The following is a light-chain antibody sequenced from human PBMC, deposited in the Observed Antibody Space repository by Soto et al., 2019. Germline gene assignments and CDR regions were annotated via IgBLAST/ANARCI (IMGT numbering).Light chain of an antibody. J-gene: IGLJ2*01. Sequence: QSVLTQPPSVSGAPGQRVTISCTGSSSNIGAGYDVHWYQQLPGTAPKLLIYGNSNRPSGVPDRFSGSKSGTSASLAITGLQAEDEADYYCQSYDSSQSGSGDVVFGGGTKLTVL. CDR1: SSNIGAGYD. V-gene: IGLV1-40*01. CDR3: QSYDSSQSGSGDVV. CDR2: GNS.